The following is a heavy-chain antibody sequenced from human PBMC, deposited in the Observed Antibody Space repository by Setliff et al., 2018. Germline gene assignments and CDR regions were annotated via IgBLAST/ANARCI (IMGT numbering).Heavy chain of an antibody. CDR2: IHHSGST. D-gene: IGHD3-10*01. CDR1: GGSFSDYW. Sequence: SETLSLTCAVYGGSFSDYWWSWIRQLPGKGLEWIAEIHHSGSTNYNPSLESRVTISVDTSKNQFSLKLSSVTAADTAVYYCARDHVYGSQYYYYYYGMDVWGQGTTVTVSS. CDR3: ARDHVYGSQYYYYYYGMDV. V-gene: IGHV4-34*01. J-gene: IGHJ6*02.